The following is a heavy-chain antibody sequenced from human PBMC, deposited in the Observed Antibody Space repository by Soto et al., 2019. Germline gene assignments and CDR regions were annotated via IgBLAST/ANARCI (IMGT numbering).Heavy chain of an antibody. J-gene: IGHJ3*02. CDR3: ARGLRITIFGVVPDAFDI. Sequence: SETLSLTCAVSGGSISSGGYSWSWIRQPPGKGLEWIGYIYHSRSTYYNPSLKSRVTISVDRSKNQFSLKLSSVTAADTAVYYCARGLRITIFGVVPDAFDIWGQGTMVTVSS. CDR2: IYHSRST. D-gene: IGHD3-3*01. V-gene: IGHV4-30-2*01. CDR1: GGSISSGGYS.